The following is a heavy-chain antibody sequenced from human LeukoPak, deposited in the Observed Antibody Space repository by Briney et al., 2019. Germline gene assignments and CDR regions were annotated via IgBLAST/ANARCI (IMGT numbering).Heavy chain of an antibody. J-gene: IGHJ4*02. D-gene: IGHD5-18*01. CDR1: GFTVSSNY. CDR3: ARDRTRTGYSYDYDY. V-gene: IGHV3-66*01. Sequence: GGSLRLSCAASGFTVSSNYMSWVRQAPGKGLEWVSVIYSGGSIYYADSVKGRFTISRDNSKNTLYLQMNSLRAEDTAVYYCARDRTRTGYSYDYDYWGQGTLVTVSS. CDR2: IYSGGSI.